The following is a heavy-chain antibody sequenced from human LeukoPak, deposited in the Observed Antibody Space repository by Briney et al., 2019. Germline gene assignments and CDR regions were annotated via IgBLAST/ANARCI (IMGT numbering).Heavy chain of an antibody. CDR3: AREYYDSNKAPALDI. V-gene: IGHV4-39*02. Sequence: SETLSLTCAVSGGSISSNSYYWGWLRQPPGKGLEWIGSIYYSGSTYYNPSLKSRVTISVDTSKNQFSLKLSSVTAADTAVYYCAREYYDSNKAPALDIWGQGTMVTVSS. J-gene: IGHJ3*02. D-gene: IGHD3-22*01. CDR2: IYYSGST. CDR1: GGSISSNSYY.